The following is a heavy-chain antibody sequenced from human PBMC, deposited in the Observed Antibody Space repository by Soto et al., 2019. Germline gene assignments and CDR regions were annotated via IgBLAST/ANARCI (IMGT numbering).Heavy chain of an antibody. CDR3: ARGVWGSGSYTRPDY. CDR1: GGPFSSYG. D-gene: IGHD3-10*01. J-gene: IGHJ4*02. V-gene: IGHV1-69*01. Sequence: QVQLVQSGAAVKKPGSSVKFSCKASGGPFSSYGIRWVRQAPGQGLAWMGGMIPIVCTANYAQKLQGRVTITADESTSTAYMELSSLRSEDTAVYYCARGVWGSGSYTRPDYWGQGTLVTVSS. CDR2: MIPIVCTA.